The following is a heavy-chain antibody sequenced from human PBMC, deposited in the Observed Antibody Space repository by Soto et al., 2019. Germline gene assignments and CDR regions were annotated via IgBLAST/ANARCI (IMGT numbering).Heavy chain of an antibody. CDR2: IIPILGIA. CDR1: GGTFSSYT. J-gene: IGHJ3*02. CDR3: DRAIRGRAFDI. V-gene: IGHV1-69*02. D-gene: IGHD3-10*01. Sequence: ASVKVSCKASGGTFSSYTIGWVRQAPGQGLEWMGRIIPILGIANYAQKFQGRVTITADKSTSTAYMELSSLRSEDTAVYYCDRAIRGRAFDIWGQGTXVTVSS.